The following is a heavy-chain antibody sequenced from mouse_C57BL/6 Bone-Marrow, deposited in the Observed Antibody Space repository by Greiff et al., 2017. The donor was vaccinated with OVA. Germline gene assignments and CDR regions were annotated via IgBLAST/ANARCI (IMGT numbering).Heavy chain of an antibody. CDR2: INPNNGGT. Sequence: VQLQQSGPELVKPGASVKISCKASGYTFTDYYMNLVKQSHGKRLEWIGDINPNNGGTSYNQKFKGKATLTVDKSSSTAYMELRSLTSEDSAVYYCAAYYSNCAWFAYWGQGTLVTVSA. CDR3: AAYYSNCAWFAY. D-gene: IGHD2-5*01. CDR1: GYTFTDYY. V-gene: IGHV1-26*01. J-gene: IGHJ3*01.